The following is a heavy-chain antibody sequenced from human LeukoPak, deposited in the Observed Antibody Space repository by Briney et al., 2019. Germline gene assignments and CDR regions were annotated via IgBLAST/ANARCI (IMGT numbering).Heavy chain of an antibody. J-gene: IGHJ5*02. D-gene: IGHD3-3*01. CDR1: GLTFSGYW. CDR2: INQGGSER. V-gene: IGHV3-7*01. CDR3: ASWIGGYDH. Sequence: PGGSLRLSCAASGLTFSGYWMSWVRQAPGKGLEWVANINQGGSERYYVGSVRGRFTISRDNAKKSLYLQMSSLRVEDTAVYYCASWIGGYDHSGQGTLVTVSS.